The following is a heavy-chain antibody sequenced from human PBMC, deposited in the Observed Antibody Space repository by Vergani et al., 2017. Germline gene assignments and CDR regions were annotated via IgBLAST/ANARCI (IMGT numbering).Heavy chain of an antibody. Sequence: EVQLVESGGGLVKPGGSLRLSCAASGFTLINAWMTWVRQAPGKGLEYVSAISSNGGSTYYANSVKGRFTISRDNSKNTLYLQMGSLRAEDMAVYYCARDRPLVPAAISPNDGLDVWGQGTTVTVSS. D-gene: IGHD2-2*01. CDR1: GFTLINAW. CDR2: ISSNGGST. CDR3: ARDRPLVPAAISPNDGLDV. J-gene: IGHJ6*02. V-gene: IGHV3-64*01.